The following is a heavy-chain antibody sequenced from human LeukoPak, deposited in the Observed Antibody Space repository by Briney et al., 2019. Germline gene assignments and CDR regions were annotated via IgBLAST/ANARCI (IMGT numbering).Heavy chain of an antibody. CDR2: IYYSGST. J-gene: IGHJ4*02. CDR3: ARVEGYVWGSYHLDY. CDR1: GGSISSGDYY. Sequence: SETLSLTCTVSGGSISSGDYYWSWIRQPPGKGLEWIGYIYYSGSTYYNPSLKSRVTISVDTSKNQFSLKLSSVTAADTAVYYCARVEGYVWGSYHLDYWGQGTLVTVSS. D-gene: IGHD3-16*02. V-gene: IGHV4-30-4*01.